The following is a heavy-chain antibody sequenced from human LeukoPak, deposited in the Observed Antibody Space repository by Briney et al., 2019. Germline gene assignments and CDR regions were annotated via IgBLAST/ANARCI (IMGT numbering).Heavy chain of an antibody. CDR2: IYYSGSA. D-gene: IGHD3-9*01. CDR1: GGSISSYY. CDR3: ARISQTYYDILTGYYRGPFFDY. Sequence: SETLSLTCTVSGGSISSYYWSWIRQPPGKGLEWIGYIYYSGSANYNPSLKSRVTISVDTSKNQFSLKLSSVTAADTAVYYCARISQTYYDILTGYYRGPFFDYWGQGTLVTVSS. J-gene: IGHJ4*02. V-gene: IGHV4-59*12.